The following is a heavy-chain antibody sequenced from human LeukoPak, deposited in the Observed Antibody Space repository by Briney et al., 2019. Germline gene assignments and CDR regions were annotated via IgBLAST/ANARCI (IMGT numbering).Heavy chain of an antibody. CDR3: ARGLAGDAFDI. V-gene: IGHV3-21*01. J-gene: IGHJ3*02. CDR1: GFTFSSYS. Sequence: PGGSLRLSCAGSGFTFSSYSMNWVRQAPGKGLEWVSSISSSSSYIYYADSVKGRFTISRDNAKNSLYLQMNSLRAEDTAVYYCARGLAGDAFDIWGQGTMVTVSS. D-gene: IGHD6-13*01. CDR2: ISSSSSYI.